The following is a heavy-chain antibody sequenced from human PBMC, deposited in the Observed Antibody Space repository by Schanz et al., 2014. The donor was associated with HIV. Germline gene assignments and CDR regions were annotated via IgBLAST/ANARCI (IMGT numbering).Heavy chain of an antibody. CDR1: GGTFNTFL. CDR3: ARGPKWEGLMDV. Sequence: QVQLVQSGAEVKKPGSSVKVSCRASGGTFNTFLITWVRQAPGHGPEWMGWVNPKSGSTKYAQKFQGRVTMTRDTSISTAYLEVDSLKSEDTAVYYCARGPKWEGLMDVWGQGTTVIVSS. V-gene: IGHV1-8*02. D-gene: IGHD1-26*01. CDR2: VNPKSGST. J-gene: IGHJ6*02.